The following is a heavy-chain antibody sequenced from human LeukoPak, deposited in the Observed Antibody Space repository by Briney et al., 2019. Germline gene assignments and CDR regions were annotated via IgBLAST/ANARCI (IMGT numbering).Heavy chain of an antibody. CDR2: IYPGDSDT. CDR1: GYSFTSYW. Sequence: GESLKISCKGSGYSFTSYWIGWVRQMPGKGLEWMGIIYPGDSDTRYSPSFQGQVTISADKSISTAYLQWSSLKASDTAMYYCARMIGLGEVSPYFDYWGQGTLVTVSS. D-gene: IGHD3-16*02. J-gene: IGHJ4*02. V-gene: IGHV5-51*01. CDR3: ARMIGLGEVSPYFDY.